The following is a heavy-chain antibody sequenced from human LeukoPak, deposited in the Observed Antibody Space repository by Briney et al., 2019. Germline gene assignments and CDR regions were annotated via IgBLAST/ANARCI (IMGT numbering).Heavy chain of an antibody. CDR1: GGSISTYY. V-gene: IGHV4-59*12. D-gene: IGHD6-6*01. Sequence: PSETLSLTCTVSGGSISTYYWSWIRQPPGKGLEWIGYIYYSGTTNYNPSLKSRVTMSVDTSKNQFSLKLSSVTAADTAVYYCARESGWTSSSGFDYWGQGTLVTVSS. J-gene: IGHJ4*02. CDR3: ARESGWTSSSGFDY. CDR2: IYYSGTT.